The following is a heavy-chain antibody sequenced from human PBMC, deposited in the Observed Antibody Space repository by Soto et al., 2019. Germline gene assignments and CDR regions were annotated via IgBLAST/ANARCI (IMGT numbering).Heavy chain of an antibody. D-gene: IGHD2-2*01. CDR1: GYTFSLYG. J-gene: IGHJ6*02. V-gene: IGHV1-18*01. CDR2: ISAYNGNT. Sequence: GASVKVSCKASGYTFSLYGIGWVRQAPGQGLEWMGWISAYNGNTNYAQKLQGRVTMTTDTSTSTAYMELRSLRSDDTAVYYCARAQGCGDCISTSCYVCYYYYGMDVWGQGTRVTFSS. CDR3: ARAQGCGDCISTSCYVCYYYYGMDV.